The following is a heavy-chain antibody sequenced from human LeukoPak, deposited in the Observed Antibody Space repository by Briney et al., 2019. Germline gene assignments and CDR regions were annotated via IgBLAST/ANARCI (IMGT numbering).Heavy chain of an antibody. CDR1: GFTFSSYG. V-gene: IGHV3-30*02. Sequence: GGSLRLSCAASGFTFSSYGMHWVRQAPGKGPEWVAFIRYDGSNKYYADSVKGRFTISRDNSKNTLYLQMNSLRDDDSAAYFCARVYLERLTAGYFDHWGRGTQVTVSP. CDR3: ARVYLERLTAGYFDH. D-gene: IGHD2-8*01. J-gene: IGHJ4*02. CDR2: IRYDGSNK.